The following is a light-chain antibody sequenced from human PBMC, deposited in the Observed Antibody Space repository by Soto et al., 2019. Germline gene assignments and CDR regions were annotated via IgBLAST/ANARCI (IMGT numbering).Light chain of an antibody. CDR2: DVS. CDR3: CSYAGSYVV. J-gene: IGLJ2*01. V-gene: IGLV2-11*01. Sequence: QSALTQPRSVSGSPGQSVTISCTGTSSDVGGYNYVSWYQQHPGKAPKLMIYDVSKRPSGVPDRFSGSKSGNTASLTISGLQAEDEADYYCCSYAGSYVVFGGGTKHTVL. CDR1: SSDVGGYNY.